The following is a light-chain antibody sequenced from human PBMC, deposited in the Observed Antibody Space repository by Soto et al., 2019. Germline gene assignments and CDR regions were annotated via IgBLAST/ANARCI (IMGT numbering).Light chain of an antibody. V-gene: IGKV3-20*01. Sequence: EILLTQSPDTLSLSPGERATLSCRASQSVSSSYLAWYQQKPGQAPRLLIYGASSRATGIPDRFSGSGSGTDFTLTISRLEPEDFAVYYCQQYGSSLITFGQGTRREIK. CDR1: QSVSSSY. J-gene: IGKJ5*01. CDR3: QQYGSSLIT. CDR2: GAS.